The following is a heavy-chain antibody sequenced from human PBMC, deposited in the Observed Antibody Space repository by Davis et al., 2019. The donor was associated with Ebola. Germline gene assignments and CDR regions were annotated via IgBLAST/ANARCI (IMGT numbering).Heavy chain of an antibody. V-gene: IGHV3-21*01. CDR2: ISSSSSYI. Sequence: GESLKISCAASGFTFSSYSMNWVRQAPGKGLEWVSSISSSSSYIYYADSVKGRFTISRDNAKNSLYLQMNSLRAEDTAVYYCAREQAAAGYYYYYGMDVWGQGTTVTVSS. D-gene: IGHD6-13*01. J-gene: IGHJ6*02. CDR3: AREQAAAGYYYYYGMDV. CDR1: GFTFSSYS.